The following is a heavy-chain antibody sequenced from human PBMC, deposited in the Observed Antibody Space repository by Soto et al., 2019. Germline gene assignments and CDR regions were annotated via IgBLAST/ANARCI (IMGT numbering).Heavy chain of an antibody. V-gene: IGHV2-26*01. D-gene: IGHD5-18*01. CDR2: ISSSDVN. Sequence: QVTLKESGPVLVKPTETLTLTCTVSGFSLSNPRMSVGWIRQPPGKALEWLAHISSSDVNSYNTSLRNRLTISKDASKRQVALTLTSVEAVDTATYCCARMLGYGYDYWGQGTLVTVSS. J-gene: IGHJ4*02. CDR3: ARMLGYGYDY. CDR1: GFSLSNPRMS.